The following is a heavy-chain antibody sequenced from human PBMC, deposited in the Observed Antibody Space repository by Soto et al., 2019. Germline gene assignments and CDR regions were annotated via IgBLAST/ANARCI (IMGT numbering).Heavy chain of an antibody. Sequence: GGSLRLSCAASGFTFSSYAMSWVRQAPGKGLEWVSAISGSGGSTYYADSVKGRFTISRDNSKNTLYLQMNSLRAEDTAVYYCAKPLTHNSLLWFGELPISLGLDPWGQGTLVTVSS. D-gene: IGHD3-10*01. V-gene: IGHV3-23*01. J-gene: IGHJ5*02. CDR3: AKPLTHNSLLWFGELPISLGLDP. CDR2: ISGSGGST. CDR1: GFTFSSYA.